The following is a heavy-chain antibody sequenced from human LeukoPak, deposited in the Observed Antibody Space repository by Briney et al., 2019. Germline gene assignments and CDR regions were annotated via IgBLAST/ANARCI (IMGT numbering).Heavy chain of an antibody. CDR2: IYYSGST. D-gene: IGHD2-15*01. CDR3: ARHRCSGGSCYPMNWFDP. J-gene: IGHJ5*02. CDR1: GASISNNY. Sequence: SETLSLTCTVSGASISNNYWSWIRQPPGKGLEWIGNIYYSGSTTYNPSLKSRVTISVDTSKKQFSLKLSSVTAADTAVYYCARHRCSGGSCYPMNWFDPWGQGTLVTVSS. V-gene: IGHV4-59*08.